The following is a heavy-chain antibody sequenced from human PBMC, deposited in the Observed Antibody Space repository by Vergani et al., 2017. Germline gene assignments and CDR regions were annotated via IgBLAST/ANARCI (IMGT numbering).Heavy chain of an antibody. D-gene: IGHD5-24*01. Sequence: QVQLQQWGAGLLPPSETLSLTCAVYGGSFSGYYWSWIRQPPGKGLEWIGEINHSGSTNYNPSLKSRVTISVDTSKNQFSLKLSSVTAADTAVYYCARGQGGWLHSVGYWGQGTLVTVSS. CDR2: INHSGST. CDR1: GGSFSGYY. CDR3: ARGQGGWLHSVGY. J-gene: IGHJ4*02. V-gene: IGHV4-34*01.